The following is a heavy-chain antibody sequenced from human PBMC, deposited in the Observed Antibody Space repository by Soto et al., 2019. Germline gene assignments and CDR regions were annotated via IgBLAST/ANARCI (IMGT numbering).Heavy chain of an antibody. V-gene: IGHV3-9*01. CDR3: ARSGWYLALDY. CDR2: ISWNSGSI. Sequence: PGGSLRLSCAASGFTFDDYAMHWVRQAPGKGLEWVSGISWNSGSIGYADSVKGRFTISRGNAKNSLYLQMNSLRAEDTALYYCARSGWYLALDYWGQGTLVTVSS. CDR1: GFTFDDYA. J-gene: IGHJ4*02. D-gene: IGHD6-19*01.